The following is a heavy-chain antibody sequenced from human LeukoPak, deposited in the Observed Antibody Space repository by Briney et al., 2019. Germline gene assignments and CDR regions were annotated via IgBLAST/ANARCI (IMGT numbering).Heavy chain of an antibody. D-gene: IGHD6-19*01. J-gene: IGHJ4*02. Sequence: SETLSLTCTVSGGSISSGSYYWSWIRQPAGKGLEWIGRIYTSGSTNYNPSLKGRVTISVDTSKNQFSLKLSSVTAADTAVYYCARGSIAVAGTTFDYWGQGTLVTVSS. CDR3: ARGSIAVAGTTFDY. CDR2: IYTSGST. CDR1: GGSISSGSYY. V-gene: IGHV4-61*02.